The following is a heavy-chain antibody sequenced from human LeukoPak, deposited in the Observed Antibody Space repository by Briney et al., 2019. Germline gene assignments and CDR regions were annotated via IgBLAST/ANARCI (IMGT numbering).Heavy chain of an antibody. J-gene: IGHJ5*02. Sequence: SVKVSCKASGGTFSSYAISWVRQAPGQGLEWMGGIIPIFGTANYAQKFQGRVTITADESTSTAYMELSSLRSEDTAVYYCARGGQQLVQNWFDPWGQGTLVTVSS. CDR2: IIPIFGTA. V-gene: IGHV1-69*13. CDR3: ARGGQQLVQNWFDP. CDR1: GGTFSSYA. D-gene: IGHD6-13*01.